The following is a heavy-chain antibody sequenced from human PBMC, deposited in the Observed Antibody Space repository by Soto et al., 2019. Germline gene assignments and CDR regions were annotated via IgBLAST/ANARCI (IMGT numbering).Heavy chain of an antibody. CDR3: ARHQAGYCGGDGYSYYDS. D-gene: IGHD2-21*02. J-gene: IGHJ4*02. CDR1: GGCSNSYA. Sequence: SGTLGLRSTVSGGCSNSYAWSWSRQPLGKGLEWIGVFLYNGDANYSPFLKSRVTISVDTSKHQLSLELSSVTAADTAVYYCARHQAGYCGGDGYSYYDSWGQGTGVT. CDR2: FLYNGDA. V-gene: IGHV4-59*08.